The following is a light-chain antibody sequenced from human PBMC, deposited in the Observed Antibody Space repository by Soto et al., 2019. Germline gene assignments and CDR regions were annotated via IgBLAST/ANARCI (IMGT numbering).Light chain of an antibody. J-gene: IGLJ2*01. CDR3: QAWDSSTVV. CDR2: QDN. V-gene: IGLV3-1*01. Sequence: SYELTQPPSVSVSPGQTASITCSGDKLGYKYVCWYQQKPGQSPVLVIYQDNRRPSGIPERFSGSNSGNTATLTISGTQAMDEADYYCQAWDSSTVVFGGGTQLTVL. CDR1: KLGYKY.